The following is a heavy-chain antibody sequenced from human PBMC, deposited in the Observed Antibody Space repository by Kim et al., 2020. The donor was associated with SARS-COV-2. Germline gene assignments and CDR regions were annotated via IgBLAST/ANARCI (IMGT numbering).Heavy chain of an antibody. D-gene: IGHD3-22*01. V-gene: IGHV4-38-2*02. J-gene: IGHJ4*02. CDR3: TSKYYYDTSGYYYADW. CDR2: VHQSSMT. CDR1: SHSTSSGYY. Sequence: SETLSLTCTVSSHSTSSGYYWGWIRQSPGKGLEWIGSVHQSSMTYYNPSLRSRVTISIDTSKNQLSLRLNSVTAADTAVYYCTSKYYYDTSGYYYADWWGQGTLVTVSS.